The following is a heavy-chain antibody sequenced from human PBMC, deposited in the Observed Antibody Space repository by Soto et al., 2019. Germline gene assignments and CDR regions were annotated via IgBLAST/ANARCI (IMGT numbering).Heavy chain of an antibody. CDR3: ARDSASGFLDWSFDY. D-gene: IGHD3-3*01. V-gene: IGHV3-33*01. CDR1: GFTFSSYG. J-gene: IGHJ4*02. Sequence: QVQLVESGGGVVQPGRSLRLSCAASGFTFSSYGMHWVRQAPGKGLEWVAVIWYDGSNKYYADSVKGRFTISRDNSKNTLYLQMNSLRAEDTAVYYCARDSASGFLDWSFDYWGQGTLVTVSS. CDR2: IWYDGSNK.